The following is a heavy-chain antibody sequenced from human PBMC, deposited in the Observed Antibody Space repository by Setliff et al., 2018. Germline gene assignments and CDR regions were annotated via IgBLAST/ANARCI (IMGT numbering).Heavy chain of an antibody. J-gene: IGHJ4*02. Sequence: ASVKVSCKASGYTFRNYAFAWVRQAPGQGLEWVGWISVYNGDTNYAQKFQGRVTLTTDTSTSTAYMELRSHTSDDSAFYYCARAPSVELVTIRTNSWCTYWGQGTLVTV. CDR1: GYTFRNYA. D-gene: IGHD2-8*02. V-gene: IGHV1-18*01. CDR3: ARAPSVELVTIRTNSWCTY. CDR2: ISVYNGDT.